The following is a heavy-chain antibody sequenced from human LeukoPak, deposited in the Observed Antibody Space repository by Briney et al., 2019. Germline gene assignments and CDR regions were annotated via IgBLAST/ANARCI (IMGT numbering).Heavy chain of an antibody. V-gene: IGHV5-51*01. CDR2: IYPGDSDT. J-gene: IGHJ4*02. CDR3: ARLPGAEKWPKIYYFDY. Sequence: GESLKISCKGSGYSFTSYWIGWVRQMPGKGLEWMGIIYPGDSDTRYSPSLQGQVTISADKSISTAYLQWSSLKASDTAMYYCARLPGAEKWPKIYYFDYWGQGTLVTVSS. D-gene: IGHD6-19*01. CDR1: GYSFTSYW.